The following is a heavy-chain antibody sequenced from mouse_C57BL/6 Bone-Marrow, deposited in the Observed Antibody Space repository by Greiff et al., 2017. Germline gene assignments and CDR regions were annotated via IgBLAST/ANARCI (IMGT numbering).Heavy chain of an antibody. Sequence: VQLQQPGAELVKPGASVQMSCKASGYTFTSYWITWVKLRPGQGLEWIGDIYPGSGSTNYNEKFKSKATLTVDTSSSTAYMQHSSLTSEDSAVYYWARASNPSFDYWGQGTTLTVSA. CDR2: IYPGSGST. CDR1: GYTFTSYW. V-gene: IGHV1-55*01. D-gene: IGHD2-5*01. J-gene: IGHJ2*01. CDR3: ARASNPSFDY.